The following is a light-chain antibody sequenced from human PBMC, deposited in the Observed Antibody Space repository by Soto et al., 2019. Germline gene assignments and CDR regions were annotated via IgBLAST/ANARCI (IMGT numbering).Light chain of an antibody. V-gene: IGKV3-11*01. Sequence: EIVLTQSPATLSSFPGDRVTLSCRASQAVNTRLAWYQHKPGQAPRLLIYLTSNRAAGIPARFSGSGSETDFTLTISDVEPEDFAVYYCHHRQSWPRTFGQGTKVDIK. CDR3: HHRQSWPRT. J-gene: IGKJ1*01. CDR2: LTS. CDR1: QAVNTR.